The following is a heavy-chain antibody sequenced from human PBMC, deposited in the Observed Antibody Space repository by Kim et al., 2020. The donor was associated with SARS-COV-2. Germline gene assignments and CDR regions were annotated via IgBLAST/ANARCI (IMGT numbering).Heavy chain of an antibody. CDR2: ISGSGGST. D-gene: IGHD1-26*01. J-gene: IGHJ4*02. Sequence: GGSLRLSCAASGFTFISYVMSWVRQAPGKGLEWVSGISGSGGSTYYADSVKGRFTISRDNSKNTLYLQMNSLRAEDTAVYYCAKVVRASGMWAGPNDYWGQGTLVTVSS. CDR1: GFTFISYV. CDR3: AKVVRASGMWAGPNDY. V-gene: IGHV3-23*01.